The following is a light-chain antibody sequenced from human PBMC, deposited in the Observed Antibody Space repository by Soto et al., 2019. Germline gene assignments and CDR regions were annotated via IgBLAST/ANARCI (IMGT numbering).Light chain of an antibody. CDR2: RAS. V-gene: IGKV3-15*01. Sequence: EIVMTQSPATLSVSPGERATLSCRASQSISSNLAWYQHKLGQAPRLFIFRASSRATGIPARFSGSGSGTEFNMTISSLQSEDFAVYYCQHYNNWPRATFGGGTKVEIK. CDR3: QHYNNWPRAT. CDR1: QSISSN. J-gene: IGKJ4*01.